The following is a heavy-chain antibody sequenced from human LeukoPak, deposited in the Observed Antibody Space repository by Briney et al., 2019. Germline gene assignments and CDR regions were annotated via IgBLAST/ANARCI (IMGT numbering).Heavy chain of an antibody. V-gene: IGHV3-21*01. CDR2: ISSSSSYI. CDR3: ARGGYSSSYFDY. CDR1: GFTFSSYS. Sequence: GGSLRPSCAASGFTFSSYSMTWVRRAPGKGLEWVSSISSSSSYIYYADSVKGRFTISRDNAKNSLYLQMNSLRAEDTAVYYCARGGYSSSYFDYWGQGTLVTVSS. D-gene: IGHD6-13*01. J-gene: IGHJ4*02.